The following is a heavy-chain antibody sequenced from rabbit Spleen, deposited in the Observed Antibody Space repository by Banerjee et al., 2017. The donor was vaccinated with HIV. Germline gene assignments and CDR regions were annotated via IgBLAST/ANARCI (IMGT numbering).Heavy chain of an antibody. CDR1: GFSLSSYE. D-gene: IGHD4-1*01. CDR3: ATNHYTGDFNL. Sequence: ESGGDLVKPEGSLTLTCTVSGFSLSSYEMLWVRQAPGEGLEYIGFITTGGTTYYANWVNGRFTISRTTTTVTLQMTSLTAADTATYFCATNHYTGDFNLWGPGTLVTVS. CDR2: ITTGGTT. V-gene: IGHV1S17*01. J-gene: IGHJ4*01.